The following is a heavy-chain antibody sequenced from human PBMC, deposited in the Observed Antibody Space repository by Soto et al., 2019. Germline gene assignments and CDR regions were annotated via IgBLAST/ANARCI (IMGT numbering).Heavy chain of an antibody. CDR1: GYSFSSYG. Sequence: QVQLVQSGAELRKPGASVKVSCKASGYSFSSYGINWVRQAPGQGLEWMGWINTYNGNRNYAQKFEDRVTMTTATSTNTVYMELRSLKSDDXXIYXXXXDXLRGYDSSGFYSWGQGTLVTVSS. CDR3: XXDXLRGYDSSGFYS. V-gene: IGHV1-18*01. J-gene: IGHJ4*02. CDR2: INTYNGNR. D-gene: IGHD3-22*01.